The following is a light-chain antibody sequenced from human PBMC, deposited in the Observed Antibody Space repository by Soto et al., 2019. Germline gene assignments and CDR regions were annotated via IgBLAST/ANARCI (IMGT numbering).Light chain of an antibody. CDR1: QSVSSSY. V-gene: IGKV3-20*01. J-gene: IGKJ5*01. CDR2: GAS. CDR3: QQYGSSPPIT. Sequence: EIVLTQSPGTLCLSPGQRATLSCRAIQSVSSSYLAWYQQKPGQAPRLLIYGASSRATGIPDRFSGSGSGTDFTLTISRLEPEDFAVHYCQQYGSSPPITFGQGTRLEIK.